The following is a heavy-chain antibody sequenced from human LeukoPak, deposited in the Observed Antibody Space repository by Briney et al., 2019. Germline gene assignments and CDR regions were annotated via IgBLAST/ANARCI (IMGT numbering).Heavy chain of an antibody. J-gene: IGHJ4*02. V-gene: IGHV3-33*01. CDR3: ARDRGSRRYNNGYSEY. CDR2: IWYDGSNA. D-gene: IGHD5-18*01. CDR1: GFTFSSYG. Sequence: GGSLRLSCAASGFTFSSYGMHWVRQAPGKGLEWVAVIWYDGSNAYYADSVKGRFTVSRDNAKNSLYLQMNSLRAEDTAVYYCARDRGSRRYNNGYSEYWGQGTLVTVSS.